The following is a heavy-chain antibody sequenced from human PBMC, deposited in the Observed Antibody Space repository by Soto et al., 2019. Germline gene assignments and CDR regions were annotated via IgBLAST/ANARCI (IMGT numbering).Heavy chain of an antibody. CDR1: GLTFSSYA. V-gene: IGHV3-23*01. CDR3: AKDLELGYAFDI. Sequence: PGGSLRVSCAASGLTFSSYAMRWVRQAPGKGLEWVSAISGSGGSTYYADSVKGGFTISRDNSKNTLYLQMNSLRAEDTAVYYCAKDLELGYAFDIWGQGTMVTVSS. CDR2: ISGSGGST. D-gene: IGHD1-7*01. J-gene: IGHJ3*02.